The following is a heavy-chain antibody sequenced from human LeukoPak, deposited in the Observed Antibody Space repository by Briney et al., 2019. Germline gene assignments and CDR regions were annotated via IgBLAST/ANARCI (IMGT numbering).Heavy chain of an antibody. J-gene: IGHJ4*02. CDR3: ARGLYGDYFDY. V-gene: IGHV1-18*01. CDR2: ISAYNGDT. D-gene: IGHD4-17*01. CDR1: GYAFARHG. Sequence: ASVKVSCKASGYAFARHGISWVRQAPGQGLEWMGWISAYNGDTKYAQNLQGRVTMTTETSTSTAYMELRSLRSDDTAMYYCARGLYGDYFDYWGQGTLVTVSS.